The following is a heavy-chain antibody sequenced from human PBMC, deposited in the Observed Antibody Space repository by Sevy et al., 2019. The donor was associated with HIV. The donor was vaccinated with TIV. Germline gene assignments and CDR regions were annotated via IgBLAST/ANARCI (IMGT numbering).Heavy chain of an antibody. CDR2: IKQGGSDK. CDR3: ARGGPLVYGGLIPWGMDV. V-gene: IGHV3-7*01. J-gene: IGHJ6*02. D-gene: IGHD2-8*01. CDR1: GFTFSNYW. Sequence: GGSLRLSCAASGFTFSNYWMNWVRQAPGKGLEWVANIKQGGSDKYYVDSVKGRFTFARDNAKNSLSLQMKSLRAEGTAVYYCARGGPLVYGGLIPWGMDVCGQGTTVTVSS.